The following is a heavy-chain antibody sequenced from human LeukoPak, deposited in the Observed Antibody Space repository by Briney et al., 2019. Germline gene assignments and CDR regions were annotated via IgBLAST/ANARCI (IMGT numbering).Heavy chain of an antibody. D-gene: IGHD2-8*01. CDR1: GFTFSSYA. J-gene: IGHJ4*01. Sequence: GESLKISCVASGFTFSSYAMNWVRQAPGKGLEWLSYISGSDDNIHYTDSVKGRFTISRDNVKNSLYLQMNSLRAEDTAMYYCVRDHQWALDHWGHGALVTVSS. CDR3: VRDHQWALDH. CDR2: ISGSDDNI. V-gene: IGHV3-48*01.